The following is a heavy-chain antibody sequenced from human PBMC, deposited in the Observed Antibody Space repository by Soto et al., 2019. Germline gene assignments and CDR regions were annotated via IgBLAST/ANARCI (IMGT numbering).Heavy chain of an antibody. J-gene: IGHJ4*02. CDR2: IIPILGIA. Sequence: SVKVSCKASGGTFSSYTISWVRQAPGQGLEWMGRIIPILGIANYAQKFQGRVAITADKSTSTAYMELSSLRSEDTAVYYCARSGIAAAGKPNHIDYWGQGTLVTVSS. V-gene: IGHV1-69*02. D-gene: IGHD6-13*01. CDR1: GGTFSSYT. CDR3: ARSGIAAAGKPNHIDY.